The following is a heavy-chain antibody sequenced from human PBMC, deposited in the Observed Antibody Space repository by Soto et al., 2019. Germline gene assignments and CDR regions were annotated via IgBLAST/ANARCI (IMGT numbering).Heavy chain of an antibody. CDR3: ARGLDYGDYVGYFDY. J-gene: IGHJ4*02. V-gene: IGHV1-18*01. D-gene: IGHD4-17*01. CDR1: GYTFTSYG. Sequence: ASVKVSCKASGYTFTSYGISWVRQAPGQGLEWMGWISAYNGNTNYAQKLQGRVTMTTDTSTSTAYMELRSLRSDDTAVYYCARGLDYGDYVGYFDYWGQGTLVTVSS. CDR2: ISAYNGNT.